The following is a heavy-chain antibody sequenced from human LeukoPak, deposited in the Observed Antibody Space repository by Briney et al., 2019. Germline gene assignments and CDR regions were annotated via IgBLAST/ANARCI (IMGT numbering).Heavy chain of an antibody. CDR2: MNPNSGNT. CDR1: RYTFTSYD. J-gene: IGHJ5*02. Sequence: GASVKVSCKASRYTFTSYDINWVRQATGQGLEWMGWMNPNSGNTGYAQKFQGRVTMTRNTSISTAHMELSSLRSEDTAVHYCARVLAADDGLYNWFDPWGQGTLVTVFS. D-gene: IGHD6-13*01. CDR3: ARVLAADDGLYNWFDP. V-gene: IGHV1-8*01.